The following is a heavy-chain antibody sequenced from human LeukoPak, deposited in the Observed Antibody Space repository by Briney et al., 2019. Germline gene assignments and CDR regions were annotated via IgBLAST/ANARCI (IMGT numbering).Heavy chain of an antibody. J-gene: IGHJ4*02. CDR2: GYYSGNI. V-gene: IGHV4-39*01. CDR1: GGSISSSTYY. D-gene: IGHD6-19*01. CDR3: ARRRGSGWYWEFDY. Sequence: PSETLSLTCTVPGGSISSSTYYWGWIRQPPGKGLEWIGRGYYSGNIYYNPSLKSRVTISVDTPKNQFSLKLSSVTAADTAVYYCARRRGSGWYWEFDYWGQGTLVTVSS.